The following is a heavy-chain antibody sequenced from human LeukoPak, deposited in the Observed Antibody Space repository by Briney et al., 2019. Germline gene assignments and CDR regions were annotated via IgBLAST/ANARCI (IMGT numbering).Heavy chain of an antibody. V-gene: IGHV4-61*02. J-gene: IGHJ4*02. D-gene: IGHD5-18*01. Sequence: SETLSLTCTVSGGSISSGGYYWSWIRQPAGKGLEWIGRIYTSGSTNYNPPLKSRVTMSVDTSKDQFSLKLSSVTAADTAVYYCARVMEGYSYVLWGQGTLVTVSS. CDR3: ARVMEGYSYVL. CDR2: IYTSGST. CDR1: GGSISSGGYY.